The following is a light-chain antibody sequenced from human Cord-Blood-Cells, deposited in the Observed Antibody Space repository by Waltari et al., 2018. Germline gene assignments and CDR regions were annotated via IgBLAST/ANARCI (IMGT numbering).Light chain of an antibody. CDR3: QSYDSSLSGSV. J-gene: IGLJ3*02. V-gene: IGLV1-40*01. CDR1: SSNIAAGYD. Sequence: QSVLTQPPSVSGAPGQRVTISCTGSSSNIAAGYDVPWYQQLPGTAPKLLIYGNNNRPSGVPDRFAGSKSGTSASLAITGLQAEDEAYYYCQSYDSSLSGSVFGGGTKLTVL. CDR2: GNN.